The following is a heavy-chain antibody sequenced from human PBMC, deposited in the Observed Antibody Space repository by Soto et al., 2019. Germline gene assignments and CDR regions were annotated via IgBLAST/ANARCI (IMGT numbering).Heavy chain of an antibody. Sequence: GESLKISCKGSGYTFTRNWIGWVRQMPGKGLEWMGIIFPIDSDTRYSPSSQGQVTISADNSISTAYLQWSSLKASDTAIYYCATPGGRDFNAFDVWGQGTMLTLSS. CDR3: ATPGGRDFNAFDV. D-gene: IGHD2-21*02. CDR1: GYTFTRNW. V-gene: IGHV5-51*01. CDR2: IFPIDSDT. J-gene: IGHJ3*01.